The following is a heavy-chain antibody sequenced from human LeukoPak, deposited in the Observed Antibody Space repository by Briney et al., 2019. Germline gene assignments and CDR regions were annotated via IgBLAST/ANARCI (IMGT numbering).Heavy chain of an antibody. D-gene: IGHD1-20*01. V-gene: IGHV1-69*05. CDR2: IIPIFGTA. Sequence: ASVKVSCKASGGTFSSYAISWLRQAPGQGLEWMGGIIPIFGTANYAQKFQGRVTITTDESTSTAYMELSSLRSEDTAVYYCARVLILTGTTSLLGAFDIWGQGTMVTVSS. CDR1: GGTFSSYA. CDR3: ARVLILTGTTSLLGAFDI. J-gene: IGHJ3*02.